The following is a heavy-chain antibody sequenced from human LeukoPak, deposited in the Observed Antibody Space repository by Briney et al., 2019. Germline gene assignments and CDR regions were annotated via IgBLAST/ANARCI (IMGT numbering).Heavy chain of an antibody. Sequence: GRSLRLSCAASGFTFSHYAMHWVRQAPGKGLEWVALISYDGANKYYADSVKGRFTISRDISKNTLYLQMNSLTAEDTAVYYCARDRIGKYSIDYWGQGTLVTVSS. CDR1: GFTFSHYA. CDR3: ARDRIGKYSIDY. V-gene: IGHV3-30*04. D-gene: IGHD2-15*01. J-gene: IGHJ4*02. CDR2: ISYDGANK.